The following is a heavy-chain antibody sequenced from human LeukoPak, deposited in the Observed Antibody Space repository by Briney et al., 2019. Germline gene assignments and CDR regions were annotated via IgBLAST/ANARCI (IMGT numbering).Heavy chain of an antibody. V-gene: IGHV4-59*11. CDR3: AREDFDGNWFDP. J-gene: IGHJ5*02. D-gene: IGHD3-9*01. Sequence: PSETLSVTCTVPGGSISSHYRSWSRQPPGKGLEWLAYIYYSGSTHYIPSLKSRVTISVDTSKNQFSQKLSSVTAADTAVYYCAREDFDGNWFDPWGQGTLVTVSS. CDR2: IYYSGST. CDR1: GGSISSHY.